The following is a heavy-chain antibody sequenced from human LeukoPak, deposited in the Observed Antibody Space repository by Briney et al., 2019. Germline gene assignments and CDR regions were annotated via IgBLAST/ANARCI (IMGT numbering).Heavy chain of an antibody. CDR3: ARVQQQLLPFDY. V-gene: IGHV4-59*01. CDR1: GGSISSNY. J-gene: IGHJ4*02. Sequence: SETLPPTCSVSGGSISSNYWSWIRQPPGKGLEWIGNIYYSGSTNYNPSLKSRVTISVDTSKNQFSLKLSSVTAADTAVYYCARVQQQLLPFDYWGQEILVTVSS. CDR2: IYYSGST. D-gene: IGHD6-13*01.